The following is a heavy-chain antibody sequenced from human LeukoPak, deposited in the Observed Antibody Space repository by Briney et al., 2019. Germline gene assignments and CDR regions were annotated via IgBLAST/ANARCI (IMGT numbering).Heavy chain of an antibody. CDR2: ISGSGGST. J-gene: IGHJ5*02. V-gene: IGHV3-23*01. D-gene: IGHD4-11*01. CDR1: GFTFSSYE. CDR3: AKKFSTVTNNWFDP. Sequence: PPGGSLRLSCAASGFTFSSYEMNWVRQAPGKGLEWVSAISGSGGSTYYADSVKGRFTISRDNSKNTLYLQMNSLRAEDTAVYYCAKKFSTVTNNWFDPWGQGTLVTVSS.